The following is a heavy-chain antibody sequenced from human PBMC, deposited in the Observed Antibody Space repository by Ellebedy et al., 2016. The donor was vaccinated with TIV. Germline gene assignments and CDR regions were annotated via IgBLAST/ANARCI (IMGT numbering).Heavy chain of an antibody. CDR2: INNNTGNP. Sequence: AASVKVSCKASGYSFINYAMNWVRQAPGQGLEWVGWINNNTGNPTYAQGFTGRFVLSLDTSISTAYLHISSLKAEDTAVYYCARAAAAGFFWYFDLWGRGTLVTVSS. CDR3: ARAAAAGFFWYFDL. J-gene: IGHJ2*01. CDR1: GYSFINYA. V-gene: IGHV7-4-1*02. D-gene: IGHD6-13*01.